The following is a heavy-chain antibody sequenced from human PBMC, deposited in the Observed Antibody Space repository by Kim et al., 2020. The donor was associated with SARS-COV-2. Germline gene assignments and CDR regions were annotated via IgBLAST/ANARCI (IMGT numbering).Heavy chain of an antibody. CDR1: GGSMSNYY. D-gene: IGHD3-22*01. V-gene: IGHV4-59*01. J-gene: IGHJ4*02. CDR2: ISYSGST. Sequence: SEILSLTCTVSGGSMSNYYWNWMRQPPGKGLEWIGYISYSGSTDYNPSLKSRVAISVDMSKNQFSLNMSSVTAADTAVYYCARGRDYYDTTGYAYWGQGSLVTVSS. CDR3: ARGRDYYDTTGYAY.